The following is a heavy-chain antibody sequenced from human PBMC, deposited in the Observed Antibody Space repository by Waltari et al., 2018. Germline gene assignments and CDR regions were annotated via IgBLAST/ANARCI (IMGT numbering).Heavy chain of an antibody. J-gene: IGHJ6*03. D-gene: IGHD3-10*01. Sequence: EVQLVESGGGLVQPGGSLRLSCAASGFTFSSYAMSWVRQAPGKGLEWVSAISGSGGSTYDADSVKGRCTSSRDNSKNTLYLQMNSLRAEDTAVYYCAKTSGGDYYYYYYMDVWGKGTTVTVSS. CDR1: GFTFSSYA. V-gene: IGHV3-23*04. CDR3: AKTSGGDYYYYYYMDV. CDR2: ISGSGGST.